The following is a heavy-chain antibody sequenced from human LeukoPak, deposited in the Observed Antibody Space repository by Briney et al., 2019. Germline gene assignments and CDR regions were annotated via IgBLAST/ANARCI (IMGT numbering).Heavy chain of an antibody. Sequence: GGSLRLSCAASGFTFSDYSMHWVRQAPGKGLEWVAGIFFDGTNKYYADSVKGRFTISRDNSKKTLFLQMSSLRAEDTAVYYCAKTGFQWGYYFYYMDVWGKGTTVTVSS. CDR2: IFFDGTNK. J-gene: IGHJ6*03. D-gene: IGHD1-14*01. V-gene: IGHV3-30-3*02. CDR3: AKTGFQWGYYFYYMDV. CDR1: GFTFSDYS.